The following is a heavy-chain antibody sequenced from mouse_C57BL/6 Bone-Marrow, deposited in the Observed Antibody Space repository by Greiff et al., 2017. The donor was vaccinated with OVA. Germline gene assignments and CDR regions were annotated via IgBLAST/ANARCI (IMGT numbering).Heavy chain of an antibody. J-gene: IGHJ3*01. CDR2: ISSGGSYT. CDR3: DYGEFAY. CDR1: GFTFSSYG. Sequence: VMLVESGGDLVKPGGSLKLSCAASGFTFSSYGMSWVRQTPDKRLEWVATISSGGSYTYYPDSVKGRFTISRDNAKNTLYLQMSSLKSEDTAMYYCDYGEFAYWGQGTLVTVSA. D-gene: IGHD1-2*01. V-gene: IGHV5-6*02.